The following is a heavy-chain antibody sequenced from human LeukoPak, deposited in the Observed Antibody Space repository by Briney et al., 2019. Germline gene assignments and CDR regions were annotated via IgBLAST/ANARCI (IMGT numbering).Heavy chain of an antibody. V-gene: IGHV3-74*01. J-gene: IGHJ4*02. D-gene: IGHD1-26*01. CDR1: GFTFSTYW. Sequence: GRSLRLSCAASGFTFSTYWMHWVRQAPGEGLVWVSHINGDGRNTNYADSVMGRFTISRDNAKNTLYLQMNSLRAEDTAVYYCAREEGATDYWGQGTLVTVSS. CDR3: AREEGATDY. CDR2: INGDGRNT.